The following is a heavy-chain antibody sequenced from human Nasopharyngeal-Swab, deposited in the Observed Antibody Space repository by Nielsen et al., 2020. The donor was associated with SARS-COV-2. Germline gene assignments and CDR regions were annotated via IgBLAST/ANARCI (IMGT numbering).Heavy chain of an antibody. CDR2: IHIDGSST. D-gene: IGHD1-26*01. V-gene: IGHV3-74*01. J-gene: IGHJ6*03. CDR3: ARVDSASHRQIRYYNYYYMDV. CDR1: GFTFSSDW. Sequence: GESLKISCTASGFTFSSDWMHLVRQAPGKGLVWVSRIHIDGSSTSYGDSVKGRFTISRDDAKNTLYLQMNSLRTEDTAVYYCARVDSASHRQIRYYNYYYMDVWGKGTTVTVSS.